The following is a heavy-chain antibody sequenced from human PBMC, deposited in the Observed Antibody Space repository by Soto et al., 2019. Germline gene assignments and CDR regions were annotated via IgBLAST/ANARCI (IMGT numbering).Heavy chain of an antibody. CDR2: INAGNGNT. Sequence: QVQLVQSGAEEKKPGASVKVSCKASGYTFTSYAMHWVRQAPGQRLEWMGWINAGNGNTKYSQKFQGRVTITRDTSASTAYMELRSLRSEDTAVYYCARGSGPMIEWHWGQGTLVTVSS. CDR1: GYTFTSYA. J-gene: IGHJ4*02. CDR3: ARGSGPMIEWH. D-gene: IGHD3-22*01. V-gene: IGHV1-3*05.